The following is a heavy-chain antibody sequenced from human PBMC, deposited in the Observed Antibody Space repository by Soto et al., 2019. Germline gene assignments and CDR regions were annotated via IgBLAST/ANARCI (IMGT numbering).Heavy chain of an antibody. CDR2: ISSSSSYI. V-gene: IGHV3-21*01. CDR1: GFTFSSYS. J-gene: IGHJ4*02. CDR3: ARDRGGLLDC. Sequence: EVQLVESGGGLVKPGGSLRLSCAASGFTFSSYSMNWVRQAPGKGLEWVSSISSSSSYIYYADSVKGRFTISRDNAKNSLYVQMNSLRAEDTAVYYCARDRGGLLDCWGQGTLVTVSS. D-gene: IGHD3-16*01.